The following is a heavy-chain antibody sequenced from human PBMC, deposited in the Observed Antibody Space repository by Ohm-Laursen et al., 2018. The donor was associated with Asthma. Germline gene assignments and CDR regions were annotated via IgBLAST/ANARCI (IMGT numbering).Heavy chain of an antibody. CDR2: ISYDGGNK. Sequence: SLRLSCAASGFTFSSYGMHWVRQAPGKGLEWVAVISYDGGNKYYADSVKGRFTISRDNSKNTLYLQMNSLRAEDTAVYYCAKDHAYYYDSSGYYYYYGMDVWGQGTTVTVSS. V-gene: IGHV3-30*18. CDR3: AKDHAYYYDSSGYYYYYGMDV. D-gene: IGHD3-22*01. J-gene: IGHJ6*02. CDR1: GFTFSSYG.